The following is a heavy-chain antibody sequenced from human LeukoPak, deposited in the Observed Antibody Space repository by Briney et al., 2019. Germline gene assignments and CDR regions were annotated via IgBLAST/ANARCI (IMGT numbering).Heavy chain of an antibody. V-gene: IGHV4-30-4*01. CDR1: GGSISSGDYY. J-gene: IGHJ4*02. D-gene: IGHD3-9*01. Sequence: PSETLSLTCTVSGGSISSGDYYWGWLRQPPGKGLEWIGYIYYSGSTYYNPSLKSRFTISVDTSKNQFSLKLSSVTAADTAMYYCARGLRRGNGILTPPKYYFDYWGQGTLVTVSS. CDR2: IYYSGST. CDR3: ARGLRRGNGILTPPKYYFDY.